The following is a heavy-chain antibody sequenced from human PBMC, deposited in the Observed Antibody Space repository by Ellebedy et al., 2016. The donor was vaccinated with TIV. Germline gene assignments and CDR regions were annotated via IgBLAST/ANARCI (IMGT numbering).Heavy chain of an antibody. V-gene: IGHV3-30*18. Sequence: GESLKISCAASGFIFNRYGMHWVRQAPGKGLEWVAAATYDGSKKSYADSVKGRFTISRDNSKNMIYLQMTGLRDEDTAFYFCVKDRNYYYGSGSSNFDHWGQGTLVTVSS. CDR1: GFIFNRYG. CDR3: VKDRNYYYGSGSSNFDH. CDR2: ATYDGSKK. J-gene: IGHJ4*02. D-gene: IGHD3-10*01.